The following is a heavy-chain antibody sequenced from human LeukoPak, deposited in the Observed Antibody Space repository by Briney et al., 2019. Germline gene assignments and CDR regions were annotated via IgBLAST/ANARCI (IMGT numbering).Heavy chain of an antibody. CDR2: INPNSGGT. J-gene: IGHJ4*02. Sequence: GASVKVSCKASGYTFTGYYMHWVRQAPGQGLEWMGWINPNSGGTNYAQKFQGRVTMTRDTSISTAYMELSRLRSDDTAVYYCARARSSIAAFFDYWGQRTLATVSS. CDR3: ARARSSIAAFFDY. V-gene: IGHV1-2*02. CDR1: GYTFTGYY. D-gene: IGHD6-6*01.